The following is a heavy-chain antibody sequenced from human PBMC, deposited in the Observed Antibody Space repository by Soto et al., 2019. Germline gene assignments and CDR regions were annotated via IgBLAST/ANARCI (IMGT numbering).Heavy chain of an antibody. V-gene: IGHV4-39*01. CDR2: IYHSGST. CDR3: AVANSTGFDP. CDR1: GGSISSRSSY. D-gene: IGHD2-21*01. Sequence: SETLSLTCTVYGGSISSRSSYWSWIRQPPGKGLEWIGNIYHSGSTYYSPSLESRVTISIDTSKNQFSLRLNSVTATDTAVYYGAVANSTGFDPWGQGTLVTVSS. J-gene: IGHJ5*02.